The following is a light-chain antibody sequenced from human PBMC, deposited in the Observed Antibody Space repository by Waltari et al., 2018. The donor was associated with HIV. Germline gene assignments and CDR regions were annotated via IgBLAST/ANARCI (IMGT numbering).Light chain of an antibody. CDR3: CSYAGSSTWV. J-gene: IGLJ3*02. V-gene: IGLV2-23*02. CDR1: RSDVGGSNL. CDR2: DVI. Sequence: QSALTQPASVSGSPGQSITISCTGTRSDVGGSNLVSWYQQHPGKAPKLMIHDVIKRPSGVSTRFSGSKSGNTASMTISGLQADDEADYYCCSYAGSSTWVFGGGTKLTVL.